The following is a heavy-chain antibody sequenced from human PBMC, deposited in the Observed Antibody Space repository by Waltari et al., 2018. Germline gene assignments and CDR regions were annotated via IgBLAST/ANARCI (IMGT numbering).Heavy chain of an antibody. D-gene: IGHD1-1*01. V-gene: IGHV3-15*01. CDR3: TTEAQLELPYYYYYMDV. CDR2: IKSKTDGGTT. CDR1: GFTFSNAW. J-gene: IGHJ6*03. Sequence: EVQLVESGGGLVKPGGSLRLYCAASGFTFSNAWRSWVRQAPGRGLEWVGRIKSKTDGGTTDYAAPVKGRFTISRYDSKNTLYLQMNSLKPEDTSVYYCTTEAQLELPYYYYYMDVWGKGTTVTVSS.